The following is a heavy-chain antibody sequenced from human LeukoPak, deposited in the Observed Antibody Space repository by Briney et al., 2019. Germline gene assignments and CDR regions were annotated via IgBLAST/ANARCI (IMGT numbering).Heavy chain of an antibody. CDR2: IYSGGST. CDR1: VFTVSSNY. V-gene: IGHV3-53*01. CDR3: ARGPDFWSGYYYFDY. D-gene: IGHD3-3*01. Sequence: PGGSLRLSCAASVFTVSSNYMSWVRQAPGKGLEWVSVIYSGGSTYYADSVKGRFTIPRDNSKNTLYLQMNSLRAEDTAVYYCARGPDFWSGYYYFDYWGQGTLVTVSS. J-gene: IGHJ4*02.